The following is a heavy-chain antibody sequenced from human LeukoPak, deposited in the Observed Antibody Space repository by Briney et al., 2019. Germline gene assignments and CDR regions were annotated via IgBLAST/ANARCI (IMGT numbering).Heavy chain of an antibody. Sequence: SETLSLTCTVSGYSISSGYYWGWIRQPPGKGLEWIGSIYHSGSTYYNPSLKSRVTISVDTSKNQFSLKLSSVTAADTAVYYCARGPLGIAAAWGQGTLVTVSS. CDR2: IYHSGST. CDR3: ARGPLGIAAA. D-gene: IGHD6-25*01. J-gene: IGHJ4*02. CDR1: GYSISSGYY. V-gene: IGHV4-38-2*02.